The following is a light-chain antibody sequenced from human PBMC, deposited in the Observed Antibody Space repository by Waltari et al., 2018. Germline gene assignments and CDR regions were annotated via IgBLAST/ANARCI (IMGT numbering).Light chain of an antibody. CDR1: QSVSSSY. Sequence: EIVLTQSPGTLSLSPGERATLSCRASQSVSSSYLAWYQQKPGQAPRLLIYGASSRATGIPDRFSGSGSWTDLTLTISRLEPEDFAVYYCQQYGSSPVTFGGGTKVEIK. CDR2: GAS. J-gene: IGKJ4*01. V-gene: IGKV3-20*01. CDR3: QQYGSSPVT.